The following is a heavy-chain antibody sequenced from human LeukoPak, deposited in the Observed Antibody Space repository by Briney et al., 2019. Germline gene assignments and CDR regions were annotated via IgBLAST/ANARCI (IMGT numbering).Heavy chain of an antibody. CDR2: IYTSGST. CDR1: GVSISSYY. V-gene: IGHV4-4*07. J-gene: IGHJ4*02. Sequence: SETLSLTCTVSGVSISSYYWSWIRQPAGKGLEWIGHIYTSGSTNYNPSLKSRVTMSVDTSKNQFSLILTSVTAADTAVYYCARGKRLGGYYSDYWGQGTLVIVSS. CDR3: ARGKRLGGYYSDY. D-gene: IGHD3-22*01.